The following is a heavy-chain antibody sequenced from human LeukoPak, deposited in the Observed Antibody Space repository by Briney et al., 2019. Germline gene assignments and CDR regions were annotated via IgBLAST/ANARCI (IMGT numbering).Heavy chain of an antibody. V-gene: IGHV4-34*01. D-gene: IGHD6-19*01. Sequence: SETLSLTCAVYGGSFSGYYWSWIRQPPGKGLEWIGEINHSGSTNYNPSLKGRVTISVDTSKNQFSLKLSSVTAADTAVYYCARLVRGQWLAPRYYYGMDVWGQGTTVTVSS. CDR3: ARLVRGQWLAPRYYYGMDV. CDR2: INHSGST. J-gene: IGHJ6*02. CDR1: GGSFSGYY.